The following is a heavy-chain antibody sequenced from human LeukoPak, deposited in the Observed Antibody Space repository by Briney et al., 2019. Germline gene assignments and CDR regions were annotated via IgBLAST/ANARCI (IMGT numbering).Heavy chain of an antibody. Sequence: GGSLRLSCAGSGFTFSNYAMSWVRQAPGKGLEWVSVVSGSGGNTYYADSVKGRFTISRDNSKNTLYLQMNSLRAEDTAVYYCAKDRKRQLSVSWGQGTLVTVSS. D-gene: IGHD6-13*01. CDR2: VSGSGGNT. V-gene: IGHV3-23*01. CDR3: AKDRKRQLSVS. J-gene: IGHJ5*02. CDR1: GFTFSNYA.